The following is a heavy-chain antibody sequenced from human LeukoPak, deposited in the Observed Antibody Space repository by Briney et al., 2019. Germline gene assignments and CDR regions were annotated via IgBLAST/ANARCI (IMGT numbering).Heavy chain of an antibody. Sequence: GGSLRLSCAASGFTFSSYAMHWVRQAPGKGLEWVAVISYDGSNKYYADSVKGRFTISRDNSKNTLYLQMNSLRAEDTAVYYCAKGEYYYGSGDAFDIWGQGTMVTVSS. CDR1: GFTFSSYA. V-gene: IGHV3-30-3*01. D-gene: IGHD3-10*01. CDR3: AKGEYYYGSGDAFDI. J-gene: IGHJ3*02. CDR2: ISYDGSNK.